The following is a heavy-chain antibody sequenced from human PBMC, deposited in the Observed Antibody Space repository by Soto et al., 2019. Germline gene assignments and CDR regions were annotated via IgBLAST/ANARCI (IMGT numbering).Heavy chain of an antibody. V-gene: IGHV3-21*01. CDR2: ISSSSSYI. J-gene: IGHJ6*03. D-gene: IGHD4-17*01. CDR1: GFTFSPYT. CDR3: ARGVNYNDYSSDYYFYMDV. Sequence: GGSLRLSCAASGFTFSPYTMNWVRQAPGKGLEWVSSISSSSSYIYYADSVKGRFTISRDNAKNSLYLQMNSLRADDTAVYYCARGVNYNDYSSDYYFYMDVWGKGTTVTVSS.